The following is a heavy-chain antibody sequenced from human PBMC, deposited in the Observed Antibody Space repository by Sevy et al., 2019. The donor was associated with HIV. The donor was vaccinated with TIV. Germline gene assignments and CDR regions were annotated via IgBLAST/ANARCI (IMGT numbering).Heavy chain of an antibody. J-gene: IGHJ3*02. CDR2: IWYDGSNK. V-gene: IGHV3-33*01. Sequence: GGSLRLSCAASGFTFSSYGMHWVRQAPGKGLEWVAVIWYDGSNKYYADSVKGRFTISRDNSKNTLYLQMNSLRAEDTAVYYWARATGNWGDDAFDIWGQGTMVTVSS. D-gene: IGHD7-27*01. CDR1: GFTFSSYG. CDR3: ARATGNWGDDAFDI.